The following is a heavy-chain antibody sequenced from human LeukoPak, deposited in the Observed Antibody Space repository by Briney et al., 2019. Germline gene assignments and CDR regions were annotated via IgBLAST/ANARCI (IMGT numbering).Heavy chain of an antibody. CDR2: IWYDRSSI. V-gene: IGHV3-33*01. CDR3: ARDPSDCSTTSCYGALSYYYTMDV. Sequence: PGGSLRLSCAASGFIFSSYDMHWVRQAPGKGLEWVAVIWYDRSSIYHAASVKGRFTISRDNSKNTVYLQMNSLRAEDTAVYYCARDPSDCSTTSCYGALSYYYTMDVWGQGTTVTVSS. D-gene: IGHD2-2*01. CDR1: GFIFSSYD. J-gene: IGHJ6*02.